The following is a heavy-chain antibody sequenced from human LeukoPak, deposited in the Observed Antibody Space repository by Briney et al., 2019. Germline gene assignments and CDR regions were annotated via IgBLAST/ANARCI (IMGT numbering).Heavy chain of an antibody. V-gene: IGHV3-23*01. J-gene: IGHJ6*02. CDR2: ISGSGGST. CDR1: GFTFSSYA. D-gene: IGHD2-2*01. Sequence: GGSLRLSCAAFGFTFSSYAMSWVRQAPGKGMEWVSAISGSGGSTYYADSVKGRFTISRDNSKNTLYLQMNSLRAEDTAVYYCAYMRGEYHYYYYGMDVWGQGTTVTVSS. CDR3: AYMRGEYHYYYYGMDV.